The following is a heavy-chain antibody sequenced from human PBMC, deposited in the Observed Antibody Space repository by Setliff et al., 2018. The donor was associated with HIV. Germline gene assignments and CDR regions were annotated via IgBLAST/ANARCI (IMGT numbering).Heavy chain of an antibody. D-gene: IGHD5-12*01. Sequence: ASVKVSCKASGYTFTTYDINWVRQAAGQGLEWMGGIIPMFGTTNYAQKFQGRVTITADESTSTVYMELTSLRFEDTAVYYCARVGEMATIGYSYYYMDVWGKGTTVTVSS. V-gene: IGHV1-69*13. J-gene: IGHJ6*03. CDR1: GYTFTTYD. CDR3: ARVGEMATIGYSYYYMDV. CDR2: IIPMFGTT.